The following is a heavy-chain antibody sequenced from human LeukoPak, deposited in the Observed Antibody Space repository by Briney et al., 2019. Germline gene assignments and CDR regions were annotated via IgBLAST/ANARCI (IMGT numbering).Heavy chain of an antibody. J-gene: IGHJ4*02. V-gene: IGHV3-21*01. CDR2: ISSSSSYI. Sequence: GGSLRLSCAASGFTFSSYSMNWVRQAPGKGLEWVSSISSSSSYIYYADSVKGRFTISRDNAKNSLYLQMNSLRAEDTAVYYCAKDHARVVPAAIDYFDYWGQGTLVTVSS. D-gene: IGHD2-2*02. CDR3: AKDHARVVPAAIDYFDY. CDR1: GFTFSSYS.